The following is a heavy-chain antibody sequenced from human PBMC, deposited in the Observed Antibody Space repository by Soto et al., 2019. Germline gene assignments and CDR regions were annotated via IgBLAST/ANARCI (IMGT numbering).Heavy chain of an antibody. CDR3: ARVIMGAMVPDFEI. J-gene: IGHJ3*02. CDR2: INGGSSTT. V-gene: IGHV3-23*01. D-gene: IGHD1-26*01. CDR1: GFTFSSYA. Sequence: EVQLLESGGDLVQPGGSLRLSCAASGFTFSSYAVNWVRQAPGKGLEWVSAINGGSSTTYYADSVKGRFTISRDNSRNTLYLQMNSLRAEDTTIYYCARVIMGAMVPDFEIWGQGTMVAVSS.